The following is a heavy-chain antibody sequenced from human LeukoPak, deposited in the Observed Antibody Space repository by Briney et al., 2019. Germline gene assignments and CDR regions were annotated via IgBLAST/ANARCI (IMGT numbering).Heavy chain of an antibody. Sequence: GGSLRLSCEVSGFIFSYYGMNWVRQAPGKGLEWVSAISDSGDATYYADSVKGRFTISSDNSKSTLYLQMNNLRAEDTALYYCAKERGHSKPFDYWGQGTLVTVSS. J-gene: IGHJ4*02. CDR2: ISDSGDAT. V-gene: IGHV3-23*01. CDR1: GFIFSYYG. CDR3: AKERGHSKPFDY. D-gene: IGHD4-23*01.